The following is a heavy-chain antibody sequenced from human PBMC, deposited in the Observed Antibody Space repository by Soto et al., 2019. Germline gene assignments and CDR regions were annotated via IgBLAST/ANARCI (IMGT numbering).Heavy chain of an antibody. CDR2: IYPGDSDT. J-gene: IGHJ6*02. D-gene: IGHD6-19*01. CDR1: GYSFTIYW. CDR3: ARRGSIXVAGTGWNYYYYYGMDV. Sequence: GESLKISCKGSGYSFTIYWIGWVRQMPGKGLEWMGIIYPGDSDTRYSPSFQGQVTISADKSISTAYLQWSSLKASDTAMYYCARRGSIXVAGTGWNYYYYYGMDVWGQGTTVTVSS. V-gene: IGHV5-51*01.